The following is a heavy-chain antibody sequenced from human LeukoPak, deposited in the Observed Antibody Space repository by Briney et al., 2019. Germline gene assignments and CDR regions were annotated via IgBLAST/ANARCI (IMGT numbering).Heavy chain of an antibody. Sequence: ASVKVSCKASGYTFTGYYMHWVRQAPGQGLEWMGRINPNSGGTNYAQKFQGRVTMTRDTSISTAYMELSRLRSDDTAVYYCARGYYDSSGDYSDYWGQGTLVTVSS. CDR2: INPNSGGT. V-gene: IGHV1-2*06. CDR1: GYTFTGYY. J-gene: IGHJ4*02. CDR3: ARGYYDSSGDYSDY. D-gene: IGHD3-22*01.